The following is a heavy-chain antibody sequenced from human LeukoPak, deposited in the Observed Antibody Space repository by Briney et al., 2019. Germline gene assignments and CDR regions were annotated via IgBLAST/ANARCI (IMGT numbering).Heavy chain of an antibody. D-gene: IGHD5-24*01. Sequence: ASVKVSCKVSGYTLTELSMHWVRQAPGQRLEWMGWINAGNGNTKYSQKFQGRVTITRDTSASTAYMELSSLRSEDTAVYYCARERRWLQSIDYWGQGTLVTVSS. CDR2: INAGNGNT. V-gene: IGHV1-3*01. CDR3: ARERRWLQSIDY. CDR1: GYTLTELS. J-gene: IGHJ4*02.